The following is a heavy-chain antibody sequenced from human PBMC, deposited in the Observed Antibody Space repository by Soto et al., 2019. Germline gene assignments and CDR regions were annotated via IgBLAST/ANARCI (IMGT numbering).Heavy chain of an antibody. CDR3: ASATVVAATFDF. J-gene: IGHJ4*02. D-gene: IGHD2-15*01. V-gene: IGHV3-21*01. Sequence: VGSLRLSCAASGFAFRSNNMNWARQAPGKGLEWVASISSGSSNIYYADSVKGRFTISRDNAKNSLFLQMDSLRAEDSAVYYCASATVVAATFDFWGQGTLVTVSS. CDR2: ISSGSSNI. CDR1: GFAFRSNN.